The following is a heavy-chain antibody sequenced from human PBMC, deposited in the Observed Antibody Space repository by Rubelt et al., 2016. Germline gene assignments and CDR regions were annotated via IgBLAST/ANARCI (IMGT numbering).Heavy chain of an antibody. CDR3: AKTMVTSPTRHDYYGMDV. J-gene: IGHJ6*02. D-gene: IGHD5-18*01. Sequence: GGSLRLSCAASGFTFSNYAMTWVRQAPGKGLEWVAAFSSNDNTFYADSARGRFTMSRNNFKNTLYLPMNSLRPEDTAVYYCAKTMVTSPTRHDYYGMDVWGQGTTVTVSS. V-gene: IGHV3-23*05. CDR1: GFTFSNYA. CDR2: FSSNDNT.